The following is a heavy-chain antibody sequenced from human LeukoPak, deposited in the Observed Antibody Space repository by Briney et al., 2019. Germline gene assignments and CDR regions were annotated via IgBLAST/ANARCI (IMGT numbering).Heavy chain of an antibody. V-gene: IGHV4-59*01. CDR1: GGSISSYY. D-gene: IGHD6-13*01. Sequence: SETLSLTCTVSGGSISSYYWSWIRQPPGKGLEWIGYIYYSGSTNYNPSLKSRVTISVDTSKNQFSLKLSSVTAADTAVYYCARVDVAAAGYFDYRGQGTLVTVSS. CDR2: IYYSGST. CDR3: ARVDVAAAGYFDY. J-gene: IGHJ4*02.